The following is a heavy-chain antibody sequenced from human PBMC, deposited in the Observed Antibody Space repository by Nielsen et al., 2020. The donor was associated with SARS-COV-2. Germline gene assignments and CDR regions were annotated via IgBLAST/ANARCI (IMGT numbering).Heavy chain of an antibody. J-gene: IGHJ3*02. CDR1: GFTFSSYS. D-gene: IGHD3-10*01. CDR2: ISSSSSYI. CDR3: ARGRDGDDAFDI. Sequence: GESLKISCAASGFTFSSYSMNWVRQAPGKGLEWVSSISSSSSYIYYADSVKGRFTISRDNAKNSLYLQMNSLRAEDTAVYYCARGRDGDDAFDIWAKGQWSPSLQ. V-gene: IGHV3-21*01.